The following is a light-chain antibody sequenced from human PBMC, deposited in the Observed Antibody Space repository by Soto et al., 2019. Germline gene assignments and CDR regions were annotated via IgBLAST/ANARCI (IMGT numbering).Light chain of an antibody. CDR1: QSVSSN. V-gene: IGKV3D-15*01. J-gene: IGKJ3*01. CDR2: GTS. Sequence: EIVMTQSPATLSVSPGERATLSCRASQSVSSNVAWYQQKPGQPPRVLIYGTSIRATGIPERFSGGGSGTDFTLTITRLESEDFAVYYCQQYGSSLYTFGPGTKVDFK. CDR3: QQYGSSLYT.